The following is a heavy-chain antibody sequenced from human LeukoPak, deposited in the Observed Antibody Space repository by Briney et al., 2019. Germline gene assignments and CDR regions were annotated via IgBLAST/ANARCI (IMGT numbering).Heavy chain of an antibody. V-gene: IGHV3-7*01. J-gene: IGHJ6*02. CDR3: ARDLRVPYYYDSSGYHSYYYYGMDV. CDR2: IKQDGSEK. D-gene: IGHD3-22*01. CDR1: GFTFSSYW. Sequence: GGSLRLSCAASGFTFSSYWMSWVRQAPGKGLEWVANIKQDGSEKYYVDSVKGRFTISRDNAKNSLYLQMNSLRAEDTAVYYCARDLRVPYYYDSSGYHSYYYYGMDVWGQGTTVTVSS.